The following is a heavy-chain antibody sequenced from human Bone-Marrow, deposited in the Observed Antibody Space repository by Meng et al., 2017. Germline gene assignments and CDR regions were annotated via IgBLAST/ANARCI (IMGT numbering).Heavy chain of an antibody. V-gene: IGHV2-5*02. CDR3: AHMGSAVTTDYYYYGMDV. D-gene: IGHD4-17*01. CDR2: IYWDDDK. Sequence: SGPTLVKPTQTLTLTCTFSGFSLSTSGVGVGWIRQPPGKALEWLALIYWDDDKRYSPSLKSRLTITKDTSKNQVVLTMTNMDPVDTATYYCAHMGSAVTTDYYYYGMDVWGQGTTVTAP. CDR1: GFSLSTSGVG. J-gene: IGHJ6*02.